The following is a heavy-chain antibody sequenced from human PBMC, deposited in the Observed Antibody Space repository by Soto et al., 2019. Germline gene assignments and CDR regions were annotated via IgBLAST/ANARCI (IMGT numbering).Heavy chain of an antibody. CDR2: IYYSRST. D-gene: IGHD5-12*01. CDR3: ARGASYVDVVATTVTGLDY. V-gene: IGHV4-59*01. Sequence: PSETLSLTCTVSGGSISSYYWSWIRQPPGKGLEWIGYIYYSRSTNYNPSLKSRVTISVDTSKNQFSLKLSSVTAADTAVYYCARGASYVDVVATTVTGLDYWGQGTLVTVSS. CDR1: GGSISSYY. J-gene: IGHJ4*02.